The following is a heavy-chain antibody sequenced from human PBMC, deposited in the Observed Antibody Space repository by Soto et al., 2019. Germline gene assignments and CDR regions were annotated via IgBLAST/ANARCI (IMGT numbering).Heavy chain of an antibody. CDR3: ARDRPSPRHEGDYNPFDY. CDR2: ISAYNGNT. D-gene: IGHD4-17*01. J-gene: IGHJ4*02. V-gene: IGHV1-18*01. Sequence: ASVKVSCKASGYTFTSYGISWVRQAPGQGLEWMGWISAYNGNTNYAQKLQGRVTMTTDTSTSTAYMELRSLRSDDTAVYYCARDRPSPRHEGDYNPFDYWGQGTLVTVSS. CDR1: GYTFTSYG.